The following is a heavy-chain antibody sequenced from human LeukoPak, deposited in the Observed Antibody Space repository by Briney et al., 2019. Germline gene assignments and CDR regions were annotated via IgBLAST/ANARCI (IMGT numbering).Heavy chain of an antibody. CDR3: ANLYGDYGFDY. Sequence: GGSLRLSCAGSGFTFSSYEMNWVRQAPGKGLEWVSYIDNSGETRYYADSVKGRFTISRDNAKDSLYLQMNSLRAEDTAVYYCANLYGDYGFDYWGQGTLVTVSS. CDR1: GFTFSSYE. CDR2: IDNSGETR. J-gene: IGHJ4*02. D-gene: IGHD4-17*01. V-gene: IGHV3-48*03.